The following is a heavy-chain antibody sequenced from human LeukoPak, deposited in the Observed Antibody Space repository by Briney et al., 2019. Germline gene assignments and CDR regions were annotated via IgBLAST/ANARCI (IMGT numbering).Heavy chain of an antibody. Sequence: SETLSLTCAVSGGSISSSNWWSWVRQPPGKGREWIGEIYHSGSTNYNPSLKSRVTISVDKSKNQFSLKLSSVTAADTAVYYCARRWSSSSQKGYFQHWGQGTLVTVSS. CDR2: IYHSGST. CDR3: ARRWSSSSQKGYFQH. D-gene: IGHD6-13*01. J-gene: IGHJ1*01. CDR1: GGSISSSNW. V-gene: IGHV4-4*02.